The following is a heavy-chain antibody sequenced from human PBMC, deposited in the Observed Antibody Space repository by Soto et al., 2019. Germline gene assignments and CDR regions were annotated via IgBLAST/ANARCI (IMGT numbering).Heavy chain of an antibody. CDR2: IYYSGNT. CDR3: AREGGESSDGLYYFDS. V-gene: IGHV4-30-4*01. D-gene: IGHD3-16*01. J-gene: IGHJ4*02. CDR1: GGSTSSDNY. Sequence: SETLSLTCTVSGGSTSSDNYWSRIRQPPGKGLEWIGHIYYSGNTDYNPSLKSRLAISIDTSKNQFSLKLSSVTAADTAVYFCAREGGESSDGLYYFDSWGQGSLVTVSS.